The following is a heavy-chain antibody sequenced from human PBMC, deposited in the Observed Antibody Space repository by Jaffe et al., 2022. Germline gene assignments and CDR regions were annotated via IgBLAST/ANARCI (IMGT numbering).Heavy chain of an antibody. V-gene: IGHV1-3*01. CDR1: GYRFTSYT. Sequence: QVQLVQSGAEVKKPGASVKLSCKSSGYRFTSYTIHWVRQAPGQRLEWMGWINPGNGNTKYSEKLQDRVTISRDTSASTVYMEMSSLRSEDTALYYCARDRPYSAGWYNSFDIWGQGTMVSVSS. D-gene: IGHD6-19*01. CDR2: INPGNGNT. J-gene: IGHJ3*02. CDR3: ARDRPYSAGWYNSFDI.